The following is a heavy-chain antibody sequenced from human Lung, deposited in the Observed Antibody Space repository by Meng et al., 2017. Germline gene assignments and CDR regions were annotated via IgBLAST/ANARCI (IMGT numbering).Heavy chain of an antibody. D-gene: IGHD4-11*01. CDR1: GASFRYYY. CDR2: INHSGST. CDR3: ARGPTTMAHDFDY. V-gene: IGHV4-34*01. J-gene: IGHJ4*02. Sequence: QGQLQQGGAVLLKPSATTPLTCVVSGASFRYYYWSWIRQPPGKGLEWIGEINHSGSTNYNPSLESRATISVDTSQNNLSLKLSSVTAADSAVYYCARGPTTMAHDFDYWGQGTLVTVSS.